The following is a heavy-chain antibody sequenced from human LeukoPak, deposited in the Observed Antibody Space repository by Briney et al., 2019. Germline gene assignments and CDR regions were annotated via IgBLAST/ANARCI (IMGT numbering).Heavy chain of an antibody. Sequence: GGSLRLSCAASGFTFRNSWMSWVRQAPGKGLEWVANIEVDGSEKYYVDSVEGRFDISRDNAKNSLYLQMNSLRGEDTAVYYCAKAGSGVFWDWGQGTLVTVSS. CDR3: AKAGSGVFWD. D-gene: IGHD2-15*01. V-gene: IGHV3-7*01. J-gene: IGHJ4*02. CDR2: IEVDGSEK. CDR1: GFTFRNSW.